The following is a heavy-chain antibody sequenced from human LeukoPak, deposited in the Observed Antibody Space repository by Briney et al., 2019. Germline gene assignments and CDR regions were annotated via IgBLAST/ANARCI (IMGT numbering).Heavy chain of an antibody. D-gene: IGHD6-19*01. J-gene: IGHJ5*02. CDR1: GGSISSYY. CDR2: IYYSGST. CDR3: ARDSSSGWYGWFDP. V-gene: IGHV4-59*01. Sequence: PSETLSLTCTVSGGSISSYYWSWIRQPPGKRLEWIGYIYYSGSTNYNPSLKSRVTISVDTSKNQFSLKLSSVTAADTAVYYCARDSSSGWYGWFDPWGQGTLVTVSS.